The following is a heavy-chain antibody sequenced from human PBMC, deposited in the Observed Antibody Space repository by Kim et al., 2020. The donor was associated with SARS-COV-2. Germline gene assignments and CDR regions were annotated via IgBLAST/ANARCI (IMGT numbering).Heavy chain of an antibody. CDR3: ARDDDLAVNSLDY. CDR1: EFIFSNYG. CDR2: ITNDGNNK. J-gene: IGHJ4*02. Sequence: GGSLRLSCAASEFIFSNYGMHWVRQAPGKGLEWVAVITNDGNNKNHADSVKGRFTISRDNSKNTLYLQMNSLRAEDTAIYYCARDDDLAVNSLDYWGQGALVTVSS. D-gene: IGHD1-1*01. V-gene: IGHV3-33*01.